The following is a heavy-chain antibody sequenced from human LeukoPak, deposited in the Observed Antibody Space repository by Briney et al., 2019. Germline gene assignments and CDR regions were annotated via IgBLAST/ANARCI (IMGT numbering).Heavy chain of an antibody. Sequence: ASVTASCKASGYTFTSYDINWVRQAPGQGLEWMGWMNPNSGNTVYAQKFQGRVTMTRNTSISTAYMELSSLRSEDTAVYYCARPVRQWLVRALGYWGQGTLVTVSS. CDR1: GYTFTSYD. J-gene: IGHJ4*02. V-gene: IGHV1-8*01. D-gene: IGHD6-19*01. CDR3: ARPVRQWLVRALGY. CDR2: MNPNSGNT.